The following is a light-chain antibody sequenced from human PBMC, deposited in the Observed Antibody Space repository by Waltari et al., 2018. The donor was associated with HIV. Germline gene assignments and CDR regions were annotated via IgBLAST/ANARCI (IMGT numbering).Light chain of an antibody. CDR3: AAWDDSMDGPV. J-gene: IGLJ2*01. CDR1: SSNIGRLA. V-gene: IGLV1-44*01. Sequence: QPVLTQPPSASGTPGQRVIISCSGSSSNIGRLAVSCYQHLPGATPTLLIFAINKRTSGVPDRFSGSKSATSASLAISGLRSVDEADYSCAAWDDSMDGPVFGGGTKVTVL. CDR2: AIN.